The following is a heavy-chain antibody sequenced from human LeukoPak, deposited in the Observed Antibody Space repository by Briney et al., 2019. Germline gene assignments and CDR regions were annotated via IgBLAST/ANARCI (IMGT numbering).Heavy chain of an antibody. Sequence: SETLSLTCTVSGGSIFGHYWTWIRQPPGKRLEWIGYTFYDGSTDYNPSLKSRVTISVDTSKNQFSLKLSSVTAADTAVYYCAREIVCTNSVCGGFDYWGQGTLVTVSS. D-gene: IGHD2-8*01. CDR1: GGSIFGHY. CDR3: AREIVCTNSVCGGFDY. CDR2: TFYDGST. V-gene: IGHV4-59*11. J-gene: IGHJ4*02.